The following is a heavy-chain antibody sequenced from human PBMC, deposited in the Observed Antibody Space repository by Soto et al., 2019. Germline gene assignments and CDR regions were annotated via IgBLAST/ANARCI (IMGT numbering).Heavy chain of an antibody. V-gene: IGHV1-2*02. CDR1: GYTFTGCY. D-gene: IGHD6-6*01. J-gene: IGHJ6*02. CDR3: ATQGGRSSGIAGMAV. CDR2: INPNSGGT. Sequence: ASVQVSCKAAGYTFTGCYMHWGRQAPGQGLEWMGWINPNSGGTNYAQKFQGRVTMTRDTSISTVYMELNRMRSDDTAVYYCATQGGRSSGIAGMAVWGQGTTSTV.